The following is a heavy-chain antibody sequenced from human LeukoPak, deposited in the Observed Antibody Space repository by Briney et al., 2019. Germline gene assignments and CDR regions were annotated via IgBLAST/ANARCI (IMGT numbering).Heavy chain of an antibody. V-gene: IGHV3-30*02. Sequence: PGGSLRLSCVVSGFTFSSYGMHWVGQAPGKGLEWVAFIRYDGSNKYYADSVKGRFTISRDNSKNTLYLQMNSLRAEDTAVYYCAKDVCSSTSCYWPDAFDIWGQGTMVTVSS. CDR2: IRYDGSNK. CDR1: GFTFSSYG. D-gene: IGHD2-2*01. J-gene: IGHJ3*02. CDR3: AKDVCSSTSCYWPDAFDI.